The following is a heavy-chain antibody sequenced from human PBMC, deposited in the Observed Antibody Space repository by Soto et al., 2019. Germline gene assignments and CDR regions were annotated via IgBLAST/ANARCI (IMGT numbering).Heavy chain of an antibody. CDR3: TREEYTIFGVVIPFDY. CDR1: GFTFGDYA. D-gene: IGHD3-3*01. J-gene: IGHJ4*02. Sequence: PGGSLRLSCTASGFTFGDYAMSWFRQAPGKGLEWVGFIRSKAYGGTTEYAASVKGRFTISRDDSKSIAYLQMNSLKTEDTAVYYCTREEYTIFGVVIPFDYWGQGTLVTVSS. CDR2: IRSKAYGGTT. V-gene: IGHV3-49*03.